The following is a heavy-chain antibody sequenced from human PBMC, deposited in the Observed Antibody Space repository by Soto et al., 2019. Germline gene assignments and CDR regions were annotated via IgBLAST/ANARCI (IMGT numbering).Heavy chain of an antibody. CDR1: GGTFSSYA. D-gene: IGHD6-13*01. J-gene: IGHJ6*02. CDR3: ARGQQLVHRYYYGMDV. CDR2: IIPIFGTA. V-gene: IGHV1-69*13. Sequence: GASVKVSCKASGGTFSSYAISWVRQAPGQGLEWMGGIIPIFGTANYAQKFQGKVTITADETKSTTYKKQSSMRSEDTVVYYCARGQQLVHRYYYGMDVWGQGTTVTVSS.